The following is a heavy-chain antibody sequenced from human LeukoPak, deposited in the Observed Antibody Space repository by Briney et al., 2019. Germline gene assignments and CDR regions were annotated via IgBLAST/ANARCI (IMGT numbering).Heavy chain of an antibody. CDR3: ARENIDYGSGSYYSPNNWFDP. CDR2: IYTSGST. V-gene: IGHV4-4*07. Sequence: SETLSLTCTVSGGSISSYYWSWIRQPAGKGLEWIGRIYTSGSTNYNPSLKSRVTMSVDTSKNQFSLKLSSVTAADTAVYYCARENIDYGSGSYYSPNNWFDPWGQETLVTVSS. D-gene: IGHD3-10*01. J-gene: IGHJ5*02. CDR1: GGSISSYY.